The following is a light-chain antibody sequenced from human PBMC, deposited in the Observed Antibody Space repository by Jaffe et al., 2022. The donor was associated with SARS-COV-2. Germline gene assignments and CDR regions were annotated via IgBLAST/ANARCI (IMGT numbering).Light chain of an antibody. J-gene: IGKJ5*01. CDR3: QQRRNWPLT. CDR1: QSVSSF. CDR2: DAS. Sequence: EIVLTQSPATLSLYPGERATLSCRASQSVSSFLVWYQQKLGQAPRLLIYDASDRATGIPARFSGSGSGTDFTLTISSLEPEDSAVYYCQQRRNWPLTFGQGTRLEI. V-gene: IGKV3-11*01.